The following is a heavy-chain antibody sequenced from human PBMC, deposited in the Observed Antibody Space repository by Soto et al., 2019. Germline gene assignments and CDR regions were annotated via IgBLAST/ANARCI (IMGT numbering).Heavy chain of an antibody. CDR2: IYSGGST. J-gene: IGHJ6*02. V-gene: IGHV3-53*01. CDR3: AREDVMVGYGMDV. CDR1: GFTVSSNY. D-gene: IGHD2-8*01. Sequence: GGSLRLSCAASGFTVSSNYMSWVRQAPGKGLEWVSVIYSGGSTYYADSVKGRFTISRDNSKNTLYLQMNSLRAEDTAVYYCAREDVMVGYGMDVWGQGTTVTVS.